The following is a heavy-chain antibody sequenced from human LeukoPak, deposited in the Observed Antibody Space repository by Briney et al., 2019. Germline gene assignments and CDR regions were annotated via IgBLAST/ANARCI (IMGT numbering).Heavy chain of an antibody. V-gene: IGHV4-39*07. CDR2: IYYSGST. D-gene: IGHD3-22*01. CDR1: GGSISSSGYY. CDR3: ARDTYYYDSSAYSSAADY. Sequence: PSETLSLTCTVSGGSISSSGYYWGWIRQPPGKGLEWIGTIYYSGSTSYNPSLKSRVTISVDTSKNQFSLKLSSVTAADTAVYYCARDTYYYDSSAYSSAADYWGQGTLVTVSS. J-gene: IGHJ4*02.